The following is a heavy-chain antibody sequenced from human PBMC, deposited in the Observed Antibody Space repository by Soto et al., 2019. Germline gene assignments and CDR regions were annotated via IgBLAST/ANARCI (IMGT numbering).Heavy chain of an antibody. CDR2: ISSSSSYI. CDR3: AREDYSNFDY. CDR1: GVTFSSYS. D-gene: IGHD4-4*01. J-gene: IGHJ4*02. Sequence: GSLILSCSASGVTFSSYSMNWVRQAPGKGLEWVSSISSSSSYIYSADSVKGRFTISRDNAKNSLYLQMNSLRAEDTAVYYCAREDYSNFDYWGQGTLVTVSS. V-gene: IGHV3-21*01.